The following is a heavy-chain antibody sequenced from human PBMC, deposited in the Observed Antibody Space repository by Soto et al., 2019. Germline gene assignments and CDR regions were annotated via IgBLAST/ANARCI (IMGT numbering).Heavy chain of an antibody. CDR2: MNPNSGNT. V-gene: IGHV1-8*02. CDR1: GHTFTSYS. J-gene: IGHJ6*02. CDR3: ARRGYSSSWYYYYYYGMDV. Sequence: ASVKVSCKASGHTFTSYSISWVRQAPGQGLEWMGWMNPNSGNTGYAQKFQGRVTMTRNTSISTAYMELSSLRSEDTAVYYCARRGYSSSWYYYYYYGMDVWGQWTTVTVS. D-gene: IGHD6-13*01.